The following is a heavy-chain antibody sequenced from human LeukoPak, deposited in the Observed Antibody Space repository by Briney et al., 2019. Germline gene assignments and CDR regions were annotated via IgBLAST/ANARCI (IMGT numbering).Heavy chain of an antibody. Sequence: GGSLRLSCAASGFTFSNYAMSWVRQAAGKGLEWVSAISGSGGSTYYADSVKGRFTISRDNSKNTLYLQMNSLRAEDTAVYYCAKWAGAWGNYYYGMDVWGQGTTVTVSS. V-gene: IGHV3-23*01. CDR3: AKWAGAWGNYYYGMDV. J-gene: IGHJ6*02. CDR1: GFTFSNYA. D-gene: IGHD3-16*01. CDR2: ISGSGGST.